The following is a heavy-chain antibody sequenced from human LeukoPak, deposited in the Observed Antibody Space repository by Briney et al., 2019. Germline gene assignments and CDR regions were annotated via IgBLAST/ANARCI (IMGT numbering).Heavy chain of an antibody. CDR1: GFTSSSYW. D-gene: IGHD2-2*01. V-gene: IGHV3-7*01. CDR3: ARDGIVVVPAAMGY. J-gene: IGHJ4*02. Sequence: GGSLRLSCAASGFTSSSYWMSWVRQAPGKGLEWVANIKQDGSEKYYVDSVKGRFTISRDNAKNSLYLQMNSLRAEDTAVYYCARDGIVVVPAAMGYWGQGTLVAVSS. CDR2: IKQDGSEK.